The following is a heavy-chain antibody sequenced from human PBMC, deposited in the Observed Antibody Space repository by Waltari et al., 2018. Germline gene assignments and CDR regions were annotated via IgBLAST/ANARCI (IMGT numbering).Heavy chain of an antibody. V-gene: IGHV3-21*01. Sequence: EVQLVESGGGLVKPGGSLRLSCAASGFTFSSYSMNWVRQAPGKVLEWVSSISSSSSYIYYADSVKGRFTISRDNAKNSLYLQMNSLRAEDTAVYYCAREYYDILTGYSCFFDYWGQGTLVTVSS. D-gene: IGHD3-9*01. CDR1: GFTFSSYS. J-gene: IGHJ4*02. CDR2: ISSSSSYI. CDR3: AREYYDILTGYSCFFDY.